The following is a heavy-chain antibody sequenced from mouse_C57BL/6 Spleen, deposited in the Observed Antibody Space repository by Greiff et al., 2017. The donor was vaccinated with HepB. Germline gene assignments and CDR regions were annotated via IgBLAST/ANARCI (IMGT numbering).Heavy chain of an antibody. J-gene: IGHJ2*01. V-gene: IGHV3-6*01. CDR1: GYSITSGYY. Sequence: EVQLQQSGPGLVKPSQSLSLTCSVTGYSITSGYYWNWIRQFPGNKLEWMGYISYDGSNNYNPSLKNRISITRDISKNQFFLKLNSVTTEDTATYYCASNYGYYFDYWGQGTTLTVSS. CDR2: ISYDGSN. D-gene: IGHD1-1*01. CDR3: ASNYGYYFDY.